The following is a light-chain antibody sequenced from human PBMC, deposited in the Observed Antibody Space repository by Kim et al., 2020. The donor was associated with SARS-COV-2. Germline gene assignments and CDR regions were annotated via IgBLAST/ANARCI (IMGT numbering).Light chain of an antibody. CDR2: EDD. V-gene: IGLV6-57*02. Sequence: NFMLTQPHSVSESPGKTVTLSCTGSGGTIASNYVQWYQQRPGGAPTTVIYEDDQRPSGVPDRFSGSVDSTSNSASLTISGLQTDDEADYYCQSYYSGNLVFGGGTKLTVL. J-gene: IGLJ3*02. CDR3: QSYYSGNLV. CDR1: GGTIASNY.